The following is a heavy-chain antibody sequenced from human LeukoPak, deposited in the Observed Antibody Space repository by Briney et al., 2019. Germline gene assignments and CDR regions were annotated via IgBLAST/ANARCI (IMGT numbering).Heavy chain of an antibody. CDR1: GFTFSSYS. D-gene: IGHD6-19*01. V-gene: IGHV3-21*01. CDR2: ISSSSSYV. CDR3: ARDRLNRSGWSP. Sequence: GGSRRLSCAASGFTFSSYSMNWVRQAPGKGLEWVSSISSSSSYVYYAGSVKGRFTISRDNAKNSLYLQMNSLRAEDTAVYYCARDRLNRSGWSPWGLGTLVTVSS. J-gene: IGHJ5*02.